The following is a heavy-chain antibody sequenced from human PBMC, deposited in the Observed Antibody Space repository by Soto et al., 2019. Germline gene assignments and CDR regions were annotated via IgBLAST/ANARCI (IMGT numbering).Heavy chain of an antibody. J-gene: IGHJ6*02. D-gene: IGHD5-18*01. CDR3: ARGGGSYGYSGYYYYGMDV. Sequence: SETLSLTCTVSGGSISSSSYYWGWIRQPPGKGLEWIGSIYYSGSTYYNPSLKSRVTISVDTSKNQFSLKLSSVTAADTAVYYRARGGGSYGYSGYYYYGMDVWGQGTTVTVSS. V-gene: IGHV4-39*01. CDR2: IYYSGST. CDR1: GGSISSSSYY.